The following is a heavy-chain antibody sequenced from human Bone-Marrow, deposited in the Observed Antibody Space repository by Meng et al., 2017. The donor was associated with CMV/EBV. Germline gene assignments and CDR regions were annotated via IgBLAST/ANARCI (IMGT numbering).Heavy chain of an antibody. CDR1: AYTFTCYY. CDR2: INPSGGST. CDR3: ARDYGSGSYTSPPTY. J-gene: IGHJ4*02. V-gene: IGHV1-46*01. D-gene: IGHD3-10*01. Sequence: SAYTFTCYYMHWVRQAPGQGLEWMGIINPSGGSTSYAQKFQGRVTMTRDTSTSTVYMELSSLRSEDTAVYYCARDYGSGSYTSPPTYWGQGTLVTVSS.